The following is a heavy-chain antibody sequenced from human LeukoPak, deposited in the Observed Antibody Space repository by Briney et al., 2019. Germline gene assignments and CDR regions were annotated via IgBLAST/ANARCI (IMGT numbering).Heavy chain of an antibody. CDR1: GFTFSNAW. CDR2: IKSKTDGGTT. CDR3: ARGRGPFDY. V-gene: IGHV3-15*01. J-gene: IGHJ4*02. Sequence: GGSLRLSCAASGFTFSNAWMSWVRQAPGKGLEWVGRIKSKTDGGTTDYAAPVKGRFTISRDNSKNTLYLQMNSLRAEDTAVYYCARGRGPFDYWGQGTLVTVSS.